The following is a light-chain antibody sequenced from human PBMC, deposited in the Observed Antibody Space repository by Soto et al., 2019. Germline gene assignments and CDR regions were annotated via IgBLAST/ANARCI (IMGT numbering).Light chain of an antibody. Sequence: QSALTQPPSASGSPGQSLTISCTGTSSDVCKYNYVSWYQQPPGKAPKLIIYEVTKRPSGVPDRFSGSKSGNTASLTVSGLQAEDEADYYCSSYAGSMNLVFGGGTKLTVL. CDR2: EVT. V-gene: IGLV2-8*01. CDR1: SSDVCKYNY. J-gene: IGLJ2*01. CDR3: SSYAGSMNLV.